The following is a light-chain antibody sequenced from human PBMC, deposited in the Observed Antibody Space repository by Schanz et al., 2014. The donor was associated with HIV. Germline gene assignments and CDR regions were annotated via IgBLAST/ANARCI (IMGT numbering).Light chain of an antibody. CDR3: CSYAGSSTFVV. J-gene: IGLJ2*01. Sequence: QSSLTQPPSASGSPGQSVTISCTGTSSDVGGYNYVSWYQQHPGKAPKLIIHDVSTRPSAVPDRFSGSKSGNTASLTVSGLQAEDEADYYCCSYAGSSTFVVFGGGTKVTVL. V-gene: IGLV2-8*01. CDR2: DVS. CDR1: SSDVGGYNY.